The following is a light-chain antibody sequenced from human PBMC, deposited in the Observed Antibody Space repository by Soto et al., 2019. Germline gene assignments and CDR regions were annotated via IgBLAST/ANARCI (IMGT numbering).Light chain of an antibody. CDR2: DVT. V-gene: IGLV2-11*01. J-gene: IGLJ1*01. CDR3: CSHSASYTFV. CDR1: SSDVGGYNC. Sequence: QSVLTQPRSVSGSPGQSVTISCTGTSSDVGGYNCVSWYQQHPGKAPQLIIYDVTQRPSGVPDRFSGSKSGNTASLSISGLQAEDEADYYCCSHSASYTFVFGTGNKVTVL.